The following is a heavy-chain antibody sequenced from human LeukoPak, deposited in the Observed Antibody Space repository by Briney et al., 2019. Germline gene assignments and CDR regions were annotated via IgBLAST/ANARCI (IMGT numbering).Heavy chain of an antibody. CDR2: IIPIFGTA. CDR3: ARGGVVRGVIMAY. D-gene: IGHD3-10*01. V-gene: IGHV1-69*01. J-gene: IGHJ4*02. CDR1: GGTFSSYA. Sequence: SSVKVSCKASGGTFSSYAISWVRQAPGQALEWMGGIIPIFGTANYAQKLQGRVTITADESTSPAYMVLSSLRSEDTAVYYGARGGVVRGVIMAYWGQGTLVTVSS.